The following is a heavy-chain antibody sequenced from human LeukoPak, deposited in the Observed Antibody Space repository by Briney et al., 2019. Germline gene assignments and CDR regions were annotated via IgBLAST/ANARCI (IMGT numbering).Heavy chain of an antibody. J-gene: IGHJ4*02. Sequence: LGGSLRLSCAASGFTFSDYYMSWIRQAPGKGLEWVSYISSSSSYTNYADSVKGRFTISRDNAKNSLYLQMNSLRAEDTAVYYCARTDFWSDYHRGYFDYWGQGTLVTVSS. V-gene: IGHV3-11*03. CDR3: ARTDFWSDYHRGYFDY. CDR1: GFTFSDYY. CDR2: ISSSSSYT. D-gene: IGHD3-3*01.